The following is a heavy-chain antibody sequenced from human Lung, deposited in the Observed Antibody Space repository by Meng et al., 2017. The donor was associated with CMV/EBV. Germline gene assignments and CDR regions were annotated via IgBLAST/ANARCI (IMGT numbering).Heavy chain of an antibody. Sequence: GEXXTISCAASGFTFSSYVMHWVRQAPGKGLEWVAVIWYDGSNKYYADSVKGRFTISRDNSKNTLYMQMNSLRAEDTAVYYCAKDVAAPTQPYYYYYGMDVWXQGTXVTVSS. V-gene: IGHV3-33*06. CDR2: IWYDGSNK. CDR3: AKDVAAPTQPYYYYYGMDV. J-gene: IGHJ6*02. CDR1: GFTFSSYV. D-gene: IGHD6-6*01.